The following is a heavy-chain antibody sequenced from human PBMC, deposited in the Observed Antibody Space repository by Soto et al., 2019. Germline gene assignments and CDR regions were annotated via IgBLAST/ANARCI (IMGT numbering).Heavy chain of an antibody. CDR3: PIARPLLSPRPLVH. V-gene: IGHV3-21*01. J-gene: IGHJ1*01. CDR2: ISSSSSYI. Sequence: PGGSLRLSCAASGFTFSSYSMNWVRQAPGQGLEWVSYISSSSSYIYYPDSVKGRFTISRDNANTSLYLQMNSLRADDMAVYYFPIARPLLSPRPLVHWGQ. CDR1: GFTFSSYS. D-gene: IGHD3-16*02.